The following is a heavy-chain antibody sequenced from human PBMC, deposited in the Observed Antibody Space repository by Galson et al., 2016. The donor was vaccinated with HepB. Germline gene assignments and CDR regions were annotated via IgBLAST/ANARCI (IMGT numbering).Heavy chain of an antibody. CDR1: GFTFSSYS. CDR3: ARTDFWSGARVWGGMDV. Sequence: SLRLSCAASGFTFSSYSMNWVRQAPGKGLEWVSYISRSSSTIYYADSVKGRFTISRDNAKNSLYLQMNSLGAEDTAVYYCARTDFWSGARVWGGMDVWGQGTTVTVSS. V-gene: IGHV3-48*01. D-gene: IGHD3-3*01. CDR2: ISRSSSTI. J-gene: IGHJ6*02.